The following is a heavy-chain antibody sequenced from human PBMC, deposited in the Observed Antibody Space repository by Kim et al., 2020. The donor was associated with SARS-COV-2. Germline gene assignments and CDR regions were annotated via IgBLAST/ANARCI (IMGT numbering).Heavy chain of an antibody. D-gene: IGHD3-10*01. CDR2: ISSSGTTI. Sequence: GGSLRLSCAASGFTFSSYEMNWVRQAPGKGLEWVSYISSSGTTIYYADSVKGRLTISRDNAKKSLYLQMNSLRAEDKAVYYCAREPPRPGSYYSLDYWGQGTLVTVSS. CDR1: GFTFSSYE. V-gene: IGHV3-48*03. CDR3: AREPPRPGSYYSLDY. J-gene: IGHJ4*02.